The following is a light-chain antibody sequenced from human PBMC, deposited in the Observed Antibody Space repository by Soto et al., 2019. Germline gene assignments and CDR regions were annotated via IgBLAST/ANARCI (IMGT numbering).Light chain of an antibody. V-gene: IGLV2-11*01. Sequence: QSVLTQPRSVSGSPGQSVAISCPGSSIDVGGYNYVSWYQQHPGKAPKVMIYDVSKRPSGVPDRFSGSKSGDTASLTITGLQAEDEADYYCCSYAGGPYVFGTGTKVTVL. J-gene: IGLJ1*01. CDR1: SIDVGGYNY. CDR2: DVS. CDR3: CSYAGGPYV.